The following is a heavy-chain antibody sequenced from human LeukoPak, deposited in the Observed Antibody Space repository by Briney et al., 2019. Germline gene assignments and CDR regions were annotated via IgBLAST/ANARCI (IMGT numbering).Heavy chain of an antibody. Sequence: ASVKVSCKASGYTFTGYYMHWVRQAPGQGLEWMGWINPNSGGTNYAQKFQGRVTMTRDTSISTAYMELSRLKSDDTAVYYCARGVGPWELPDGYWGQGTLVTVSS. D-gene: IGHD1-26*01. CDR1: GYTFTGYY. CDR2: INPNSGGT. CDR3: ARGVGPWELPDGY. V-gene: IGHV1-2*02. J-gene: IGHJ4*02.